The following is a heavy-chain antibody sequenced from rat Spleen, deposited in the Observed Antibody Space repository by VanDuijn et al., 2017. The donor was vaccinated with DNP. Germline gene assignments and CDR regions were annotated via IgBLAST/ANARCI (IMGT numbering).Heavy chain of an antibody. CDR3: ATHQPGPYY. CDR1: GFTFNNHW. V-gene: IGHV5-31*01. D-gene: IGHD1-4*01. J-gene: IGHJ2*01. CDR2: ITNGGGST. Sequence: EVQLVESGGGLVRPGGSLKLSCVASGFTFNNHWMTWIRQAPGKGLEWVASITNGGGSTYYPDSVKGRLTISRGSAKSTLYLQMNSLRSEDTATYYCATHQPGPYYWGQGVMVTVSS.